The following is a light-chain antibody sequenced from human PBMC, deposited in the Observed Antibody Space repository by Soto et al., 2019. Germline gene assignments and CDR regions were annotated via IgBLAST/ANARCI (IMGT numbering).Light chain of an antibody. CDR3: QQYNNLPLP. J-gene: IGKJ4*01. Sequence: EMIMTRSPAAGSWSRVGGWALSVRASQNVSNDLAWYKQKPGQAPRLLIYGASNRATGIPARFSGSGSGTEFTLTISSLQSEDFAVYYCQQYNNLPLPFGGRAK. CDR1: QNVSND. CDR2: GAS. V-gene: IGKV3-15*01.